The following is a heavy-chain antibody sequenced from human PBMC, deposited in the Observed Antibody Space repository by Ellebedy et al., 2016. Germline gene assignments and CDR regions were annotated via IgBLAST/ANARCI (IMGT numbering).Heavy chain of an antibody. CDR3: ARVRFGDTAVDY. J-gene: IGHJ4*02. Sequence: GESLKISCAVSGFTFRSYDMHWVRQATGKGLEWVSAIGTAGDTYYPGSVKGRFTISRENAKNSLYLQMNSLRAEDTAVYYCARVRFGDTAVDYWGQGTLVTVSS. V-gene: IGHV3-13*01. CDR1: GFTFRSYD. D-gene: IGHD5-18*01. CDR2: IGTAGDT.